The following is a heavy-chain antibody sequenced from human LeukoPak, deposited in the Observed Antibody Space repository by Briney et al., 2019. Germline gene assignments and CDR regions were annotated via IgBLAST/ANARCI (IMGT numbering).Heavy chain of an antibody. CDR1: GGSISSYY. CDR3: ARDRSEVMVRGVIILGPPHNWFDL. CDR2: IYTSGST. Sequence: PSETLSLTCTVSGGSISSYYWSWIRQPAGKGLEWIGRIYTSGSTNYNPSLKSRVTMSVDTSKNQFSLKLSSVTAADTAVYYCARDRSEVMVRGVIILGPPHNWFDLWGQGTLVTVSS. J-gene: IGHJ5*02. D-gene: IGHD3-10*01. V-gene: IGHV4-4*07.